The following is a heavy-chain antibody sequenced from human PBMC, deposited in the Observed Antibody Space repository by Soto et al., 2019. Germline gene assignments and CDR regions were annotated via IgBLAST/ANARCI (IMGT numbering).Heavy chain of an antibody. Sequence: ASVKVSCKASGYTFTGYHMHWVRQAPGQGLEWMGWINPNSGGTNYAQKFQGWVTMTRDTSISTAYMELSRLRSDDTAVYYCARDAVTDYYDSSGYPGYWFDPWGQGTLVTVSS. CDR3: ARDAVTDYYDSSGYPGYWFDP. J-gene: IGHJ5*02. CDR1: GYTFTGYH. V-gene: IGHV1-2*04. D-gene: IGHD3-22*01. CDR2: INPNSGGT.